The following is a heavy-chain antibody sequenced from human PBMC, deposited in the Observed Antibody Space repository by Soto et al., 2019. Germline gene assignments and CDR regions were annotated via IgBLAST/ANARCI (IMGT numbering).Heavy chain of an antibody. CDR1: EFSVSDNY. V-gene: IGHV3-53*04. CDR2: IFSGGST. CDR3: KSRDY. J-gene: IGHJ4*02. Sequence: EVQLVESGGGLVLPGGSLRLACAASEFSVSDNYMNWVRQAPGKGLEWVAVIFSGGSTNYADPVKGRFTISRLKSENTLYLQMSSLRPEDTAVYFCKSRDYWGRGTLVTVSS.